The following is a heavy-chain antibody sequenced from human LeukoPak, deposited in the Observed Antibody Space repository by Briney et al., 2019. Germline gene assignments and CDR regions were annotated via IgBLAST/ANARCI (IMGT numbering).Heavy chain of an antibody. CDR3: ARRGTASSGSYYFDH. Sequence: PSETLSLTCTVSGGSVTSSTFSWAWIRQPPGKGLKWNGNIYTSGNTYYNPSLKSRVTMSVDTSKNQCSLKLSSVTAADTAVYYCARRGTASSGSYYFDHWRQGTLVTVSS. CDR1: GGSVTSSTFS. J-gene: IGHJ4*02. V-gene: IGHV4-39*01. CDR2: IYTSGNT. D-gene: IGHD6-19*01.